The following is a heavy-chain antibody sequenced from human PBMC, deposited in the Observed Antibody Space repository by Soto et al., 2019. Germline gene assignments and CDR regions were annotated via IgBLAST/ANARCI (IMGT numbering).Heavy chain of an antibody. CDR1: GGSFSCYY. V-gene: IGHV4-34*01. CDR2: INHSGST. D-gene: IGHD3-10*01. J-gene: IGHJ5*02. Sequence: PSETLSLTCAAYGGSFSCYYWSWIRQPPGKGLEWIGEINHSGSTNYNPSLKSRVTISVDTSKNQFSLKLSSVTAADTAVYYCARVVRPNWFDHWGQGTLVTVSS. CDR3: ARVVRPNWFDH.